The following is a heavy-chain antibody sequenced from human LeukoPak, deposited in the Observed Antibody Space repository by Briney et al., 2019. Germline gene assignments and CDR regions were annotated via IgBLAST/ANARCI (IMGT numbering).Heavy chain of an antibody. CDR2: INNDGHKT. V-gene: IGHV3-43*02. D-gene: IGHD3-10*01. Sequence: PGGSLRLSCAASGFTLRDYAIHRVRPAPGKGLEWVSLSLINNDGHKTYYADSVKGRFTISRDNSRNSLYMQMNSLTIEDTALYFCTKGLRSGTYYNIFDYWSQGTLVTVS. CDR1: GFTLRDYA. CDR3: TKGLRSGTYYNIFDY. J-gene: IGHJ4*02.